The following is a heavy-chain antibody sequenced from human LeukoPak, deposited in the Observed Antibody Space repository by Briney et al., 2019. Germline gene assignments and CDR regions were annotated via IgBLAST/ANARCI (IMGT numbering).Heavy chain of an antibody. CDR2: INPSGGST. Sequence: GASVKVSRKASGYTFTSYYMHWVRQAPGLGLEWMGIINPSGGSTSYAQRFQGRVTMTGDTSTSTVYMELSSLRSEDTAVYYCARGDFNYYYGLDVWGQGSTVTVSS. CDR3: ARGDFNYYYGLDV. CDR1: GYTFTSYY. V-gene: IGHV1-46*01. D-gene: IGHD3/OR15-3a*01. J-gene: IGHJ6*02.